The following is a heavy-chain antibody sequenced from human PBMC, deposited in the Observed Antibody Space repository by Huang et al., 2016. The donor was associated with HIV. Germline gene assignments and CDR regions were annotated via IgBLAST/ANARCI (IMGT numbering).Heavy chain of an antibody. J-gene: IGHJ4*02. V-gene: IGHV1-18*01. CDR3: ARDRIWGDGSGYCDY. D-gene: IGHD3-22*01. Sequence: QVQLVQSGPEVKKPGASVKVSCKTSAYTFTTYGINWVRQAPGQGLEWMGWINTYNGNTNYAQNLQGRVTMTADTSTSTAYMELRSLRSDDTAIYYCARDRIWGDGSGYCDYWGQGTLVTVSS. CDR1: AYTFTTYG. CDR2: INTYNGNT.